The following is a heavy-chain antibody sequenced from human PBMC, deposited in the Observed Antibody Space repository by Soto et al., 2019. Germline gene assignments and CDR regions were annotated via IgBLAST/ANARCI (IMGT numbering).Heavy chain of an antibody. V-gene: IGHV1-2*04. J-gene: IGHJ4*02. CDR1: GYTFSDYY. CDR3: ARGAEVGIELAAFDQ. D-gene: IGHD2-8*02. CDR2: INPKSGDR. Sequence: QVHLVQSGAEVKRAGASVTVSCQASGYTFSDYYIHWVRQAPGQGLQWMGCINPKSGDRRYAQMFLAWVFMTRDTYISTAYMEVSGLKSDDTAVYFCARGAEVGIELAAFDQWGQGTLVTVSA.